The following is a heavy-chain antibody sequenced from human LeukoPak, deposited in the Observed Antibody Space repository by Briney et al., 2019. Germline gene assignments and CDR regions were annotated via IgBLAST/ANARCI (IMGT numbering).Heavy chain of an antibody. Sequence: GTSLRLSCAGSGFTFSGFAMHWVRQAPGKGLEWVAATSYHGRDKYYADAVSGRFTISRDNSKNTLHLEMNSLRTDDTAVYYCTKERGGGGRRIHLMVGGYGPWGQGTQVTVSS. CDR2: TSYHGRDK. V-gene: IGHV3-30*04. CDR3: TKERGGGGRRIHLMVGGYGP. J-gene: IGHJ5*02. CDR1: GFTFSGFA. D-gene: IGHD3-16*01.